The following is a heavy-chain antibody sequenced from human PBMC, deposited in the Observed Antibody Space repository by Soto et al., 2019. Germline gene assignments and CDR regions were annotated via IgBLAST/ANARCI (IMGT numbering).Heavy chain of an antibody. CDR2: ISWDGGST. V-gene: IGHV3-43*01. CDR1: GFTFDDYT. CDR3: AKALRMGGNWAYYYGLDV. D-gene: IGHD2-15*01. Sequence: GGSLRLSCAASGFTFDDYTMHWVRQTPGKGLEWVSLISWDGGSTYYGDSVKGRFTISRDNSEDSLYLQMNSLRTEDTALYYCAKALRMGGNWAYYYGLDVWGQGTTVTVSS. J-gene: IGHJ6*02.